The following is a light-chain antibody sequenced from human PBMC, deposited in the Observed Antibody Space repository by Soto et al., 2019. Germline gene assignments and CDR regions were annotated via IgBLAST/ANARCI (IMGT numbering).Light chain of an antibody. V-gene: IGLV2-8*01. J-gene: IGLJ2*01. CDR2: EAS. CDR1: SSDVGGYDY. CDR3: RSYAGISNVI. Sequence: QSALTQPPSASGSPGQSVTISCTGTSSDVGGYDYVSWYQQQSGKAPKLIIYEASNPPSGVPDRFSGSKSGNTASLTVSGLQAEYEADYYCRSYAGISNVIFGAGTKLTVL.